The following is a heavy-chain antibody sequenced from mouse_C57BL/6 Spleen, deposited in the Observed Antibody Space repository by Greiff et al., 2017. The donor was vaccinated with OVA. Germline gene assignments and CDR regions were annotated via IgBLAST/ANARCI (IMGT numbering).Heavy chain of an antibody. D-gene: IGHD3-2*02. J-gene: IGHJ2*01. CDR1: GYTFTSYW. CDR3: ARGGSSGCFDY. CDR2: IHPNSGST. V-gene: IGHV1-64*01. Sequence: QVQLKQPGAELVKPGASVKLSCKASGYTFTSYWMHWVKQRPGQGLEWIGMIHPNSGSTNYNEKFKSKATLTVDKSSSTAYMQLSSLTSEDSAVYYCARGGSSGCFDYWGQGTTLTVSS.